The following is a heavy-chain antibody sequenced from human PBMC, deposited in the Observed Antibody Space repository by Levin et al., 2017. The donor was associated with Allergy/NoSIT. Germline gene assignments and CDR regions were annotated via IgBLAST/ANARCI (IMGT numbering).Heavy chain of an antibody. Sequence: SVKVSCKASGGTFSSYAISWVRQAPGQGLEWMGGIIPIFGTANYAQKFQGRVTITADKSTSTAYMELSSLRSEDTAVYYCARVNSGYDDAFDIWGQGTMVTVSS. D-gene: IGHD3-22*01. CDR3: ARVNSGYDDAFDI. CDR2: IIPIFGTA. J-gene: IGHJ3*02. V-gene: IGHV1-69*06. CDR1: GGTFSSYA.